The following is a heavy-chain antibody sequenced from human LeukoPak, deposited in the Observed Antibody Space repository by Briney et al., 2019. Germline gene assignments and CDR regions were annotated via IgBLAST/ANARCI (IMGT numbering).Heavy chain of an antibody. Sequence: SETLSLTCTVSGASISSTTYYWGWIRQPPRKGLEWIASIYYSGSTYYNPSLKSRVTISVDTSKNQFSLTLSSVTAVDTAVYYCARSRRFGVTAALYSFDSWGQGTLVTVSS. CDR1: GASISSTTYY. D-gene: IGHD6-25*01. J-gene: IGHJ4*02. CDR3: ARSRRFGVTAALYSFDS. V-gene: IGHV4-39*07. CDR2: IYYSGST.